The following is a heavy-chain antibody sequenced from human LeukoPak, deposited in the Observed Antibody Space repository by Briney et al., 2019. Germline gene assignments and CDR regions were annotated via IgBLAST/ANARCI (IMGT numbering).Heavy chain of an antibody. V-gene: IGHV4-34*12. J-gene: IGHJ5*02. Sequence: GSLRLSCATSGFIFSSYSMNWVRQSPEKGLEWIGEIVYSGSTNYNPSLKSRVIISADTSKVQFSLKLSSVTAADTAVYYCARILLESSPWGQGTLVTVSS. D-gene: IGHD3-9*01. CDR3: ARILLESSP. CDR2: IVYSGST. CDR1: GFIFSSYS.